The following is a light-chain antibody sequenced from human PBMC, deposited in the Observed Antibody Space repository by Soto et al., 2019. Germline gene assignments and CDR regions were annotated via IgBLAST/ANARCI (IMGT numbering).Light chain of an antibody. Sequence: QSVLTQPPSASGTPGQTVTISCSGSYSNVGANPVSWYQQVPGRAPQLLIYSNNQRPAGVPGRFSGSRSDTSASLSISGLQSADEVDDYCASWDDTLNDYAFGTGTKVTVL. CDR3: ASWDDTLNDYA. J-gene: IGLJ1*01. CDR2: SNN. V-gene: IGLV1-44*01. CDR1: YSNVGANP.